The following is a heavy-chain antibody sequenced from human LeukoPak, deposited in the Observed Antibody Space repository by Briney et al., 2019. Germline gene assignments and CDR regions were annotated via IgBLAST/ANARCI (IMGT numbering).Heavy chain of an antibody. J-gene: IGHJ4*02. Sequence: GGSLRLSCAASASTFGSYAMSWVRQAPGKGLQWVSGISGSDGTTDYTDSVKGRFIISRDNSKNTLHLQMNTLRADDTAVYYCAKGRGQAVAGSKVGFDSWGQGTLVTVSS. V-gene: IGHV3-23*01. CDR2: ISGSDGTT. CDR3: AKGRGQAVAGSKVGFDS. CDR1: ASTFGSYA. D-gene: IGHD6-19*01.